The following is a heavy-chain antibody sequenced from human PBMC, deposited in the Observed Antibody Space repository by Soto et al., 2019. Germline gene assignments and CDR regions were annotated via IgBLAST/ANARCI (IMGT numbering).Heavy chain of an antibody. CDR1: GGSISSYY. J-gene: IGHJ5*02. CDR2: IYYSGST. CDR3: ARVRCSGGSCYLDNWFDP. D-gene: IGHD2-15*01. Sequence: PSETLSLTCTVSGGSISSYYRSWIRQPPGKGLEWIGYIYYSGSTNYNPSLKSRVTISVDTSKNQFSLKLSSVTAADTAVYYCARVRCSGGSCYLDNWFDPRGQGTLVTVSS. V-gene: IGHV4-59*01.